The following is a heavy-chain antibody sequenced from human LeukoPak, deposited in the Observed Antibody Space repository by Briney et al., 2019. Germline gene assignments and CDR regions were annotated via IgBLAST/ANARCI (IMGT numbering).Heavy chain of an antibody. CDR1: GGSISSYY. CDR2: IYYSGST. Sequence: SETLSLTCTVSGGSISSYYWSWIRQPPGKGLEWIGYIYYSGSTNYNPSLKSRGTISVDTSKNQFSLKLSSVTAADTAVYYCATTYYYDSGDAFDIWGQGTMVTVSS. J-gene: IGHJ3*02. CDR3: ATTYYYDSGDAFDI. D-gene: IGHD3-22*01. V-gene: IGHV4-59*08.